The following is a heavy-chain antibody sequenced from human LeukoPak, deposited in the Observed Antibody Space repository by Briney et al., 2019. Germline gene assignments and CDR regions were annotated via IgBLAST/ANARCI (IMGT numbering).Heavy chain of an antibody. CDR1: GGSISSSSYY. CDR3: ARGRGAPGEYYYYYMDV. D-gene: IGHD3-10*01. Sequence: SETLSLTCTVSGGSISSSSYYWGWIRQPPGKGLEWIGSIYYSGSTYYNPSLKSRVTISVDTSKNQFSLKLSSVTAADTAVCYCARGRGAPGEYYYYYMDVWGKGTTVTISS. CDR2: IYYSGST. J-gene: IGHJ6*03. V-gene: IGHV4-39*01.